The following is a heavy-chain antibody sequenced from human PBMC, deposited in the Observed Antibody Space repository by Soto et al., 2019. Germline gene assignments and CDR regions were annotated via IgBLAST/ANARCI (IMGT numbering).Heavy chain of an antibody. CDR3: ARDPAP. J-gene: IGHJ5*02. CDR1: GGSITRGGYY. Sequence: SETLSLTCTVSGGSITRGGYYWSLIRQHPGKGLEWIGYIYNSGTTYYNPSLKSRVTISVDTSKNQFSLKLTSVTAADTAVYYCARDPAPWGQGTLVT. V-gene: IGHV4-31*03. CDR2: IYNSGTT.